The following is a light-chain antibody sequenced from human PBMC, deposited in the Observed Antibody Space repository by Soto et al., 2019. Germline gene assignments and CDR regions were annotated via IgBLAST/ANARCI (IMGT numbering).Light chain of an antibody. V-gene: IGKV1-39*01. J-gene: IGKJ1*01. CDR3: QQSDTTPWT. Sequence: DIQMTQSPFSLSAFVGDRVTITCRASQTIRSYVNWYQQKPGKAPKFLIYGASSLQSGVQSRFSGGRSGTDFPLTIDNLQPEDFATYFCQQSDTTPWTFGQGTNVEF. CDR2: GAS. CDR1: QTIRSY.